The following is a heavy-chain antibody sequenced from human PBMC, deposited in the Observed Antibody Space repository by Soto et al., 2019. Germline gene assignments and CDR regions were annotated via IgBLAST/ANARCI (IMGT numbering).Heavy chain of an antibody. D-gene: IGHD3-9*01. Sequence: GGSLRLSCAASGFTFSSYGMHWVRQAPGKGLEWVAVTWYDGSNKYYADSVKGRFTISRDNSKNTLYLQMNSLRAEDTAVYYCARDQGDDILTGYYYDAFDIWGQGTMVTVSS. J-gene: IGHJ3*02. CDR2: TWYDGSNK. V-gene: IGHV3-33*01. CDR1: GFTFSSYG. CDR3: ARDQGDDILTGYYYDAFDI.